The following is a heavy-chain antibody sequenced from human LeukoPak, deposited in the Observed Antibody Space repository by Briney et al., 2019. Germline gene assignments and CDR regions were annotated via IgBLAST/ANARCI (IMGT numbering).Heavy chain of an antibody. V-gene: IGHV4-34*01. CDR1: GGSFSGYY. J-gene: IGHJ4*02. D-gene: IGHD3-22*01. Sequence: PSETLSLTCAVYGGSFSGYYWSWIRQPPGKGLEWIGEINHSGSTNYNPSLKSRVTISVDTSKNQFSLKLSSVTAADTAVYYCARGNTMIVVDYWGQGTLVTVSS. CDR3: ARGNTMIVVDY. CDR2: INHSGST.